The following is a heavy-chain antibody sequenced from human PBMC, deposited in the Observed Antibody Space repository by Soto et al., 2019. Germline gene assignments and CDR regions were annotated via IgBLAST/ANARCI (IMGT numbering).Heavy chain of an antibody. D-gene: IGHD6-13*01. J-gene: IGHJ4*02. V-gene: IGHV3-33*01. Sequence: GGSLRLSCAASGFTFSSYGMHWVRQAPGKGLEWVAVIWYDGSNKYYADSVKGRFTISRDNSKNTLYLQMNSLRAEDTAVYYCAREVDIAAALTAYFDYWYQGTLVTVFS. CDR2: IWYDGSNK. CDR1: GFTFSSYG. CDR3: AREVDIAAALTAYFDY.